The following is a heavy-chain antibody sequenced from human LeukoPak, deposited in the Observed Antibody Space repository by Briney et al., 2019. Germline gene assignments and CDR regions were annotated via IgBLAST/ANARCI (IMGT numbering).Heavy chain of an antibody. CDR2: INHSGST. CDR1: GGSFSGYY. CDR3: ARGRGGWYLAPSYYFDY. V-gene: IGHV4-34*01. J-gene: IGHJ4*02. D-gene: IGHD6-19*01. Sequence: SETLSLTCAVYGGSFSGYYWSWIRQPPGKGLEWIGEINHSGSTNYNPSLKGRVTISVDTSKNQFSLKLSSVTAADTAVYYCARGRGGWYLAPSYYFDYWGQGTLVTVSS.